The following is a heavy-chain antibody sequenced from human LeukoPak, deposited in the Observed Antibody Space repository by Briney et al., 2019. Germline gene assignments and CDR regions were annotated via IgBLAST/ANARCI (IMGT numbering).Heavy chain of an antibody. CDR1: GYTFTSYA. CDR2: INTNTGNP. V-gene: IGHV7-4-1*02. D-gene: IGHD6-19*01. CDR3: ARVKSYSSGWRGREDYYYYMDV. J-gene: IGHJ6*03. Sequence: VASVKVSCKASGYTFTSYAVNWVRQAPGQGLEWMGWINTNTGNPTYAQGFTGRFVFSLDTSVSTAYLQISSLKAEDTAVYYCARVKSYSSGWRGREDYYYYMDVWGKGTTVTVSS.